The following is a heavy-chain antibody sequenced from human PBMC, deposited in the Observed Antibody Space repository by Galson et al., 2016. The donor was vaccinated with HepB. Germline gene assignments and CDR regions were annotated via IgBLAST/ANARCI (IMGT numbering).Heavy chain of an antibody. V-gene: IGHV3-7*01. CDR1: GFIFSDYM. CDR3: ARDNDYKIGF. Sequence: SLRLSCAASGFIFSDYMMTWVRQAPGKGLEWVTSIIRHEPDTYYVDSVRGRFTISRDNAKHSLYLQMNNLRAEDAAVYYCARDNDYKIGFWGQGTLVTVSS. D-gene: IGHD4-11*01. CDR2: IIRHEPDT. J-gene: IGHJ4*02.